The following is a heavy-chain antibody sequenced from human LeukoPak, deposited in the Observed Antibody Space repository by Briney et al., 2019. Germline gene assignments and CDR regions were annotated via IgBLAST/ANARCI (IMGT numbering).Heavy chain of an antibody. D-gene: IGHD6-13*01. V-gene: IGHV3-23*01. CDR1: GFAFSFYA. CDR3: ARDKYSSSWYDY. Sequence: PGGSLRLSCAASGFAFSFYAMSWLRQPRGKGLEWVSTINANSGTTSYAASVRGRFTISRDNAKNSLYLQMNSLRAEDTAVYYCARDKYSSSWYDYWGQGTLVTVSS. J-gene: IGHJ4*02. CDR2: INANSGTT.